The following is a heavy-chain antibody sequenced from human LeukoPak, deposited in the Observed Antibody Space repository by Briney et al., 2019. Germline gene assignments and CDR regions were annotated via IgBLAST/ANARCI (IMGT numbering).Heavy chain of an antibody. D-gene: IGHD1-1*01. J-gene: IGHJ4*02. V-gene: IGHV3-23*01. Sequence: PGGSPRLSCAASGFTFSSIAMTWVRQAPGKGLEWVSTIRSNGDTTYNADSMKGRFTISRDNSKKTLYLQLNSLRVEDTAIYYCAKGQELDDGVFDSWGQGTLVTVSS. CDR1: GFTFSSIA. CDR2: IRSNGDTT. CDR3: AKGQELDDGVFDS.